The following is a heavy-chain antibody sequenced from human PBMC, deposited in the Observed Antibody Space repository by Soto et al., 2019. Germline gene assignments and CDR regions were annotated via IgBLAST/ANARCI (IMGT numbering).Heavy chain of an antibody. Sequence: QVQLVESGGGVVQPWRSLRLSCAASGFTFSSYGMHWVRQAPGKGLEWVSVISYDGSNKYYADSVKGRFTISRDNSKNTLYLPMNSLRAEDTAVYYCAKDHLYDSSGYFPDDDAFDIWGQGTMVTVSS. CDR3: AKDHLYDSSGYFPDDDAFDI. V-gene: IGHV3-30*18. D-gene: IGHD3-22*01. CDR2: ISYDGSNK. CDR1: GFTFSSYG. J-gene: IGHJ3*02.